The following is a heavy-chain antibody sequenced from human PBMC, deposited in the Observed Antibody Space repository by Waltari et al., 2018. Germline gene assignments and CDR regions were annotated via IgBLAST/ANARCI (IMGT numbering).Heavy chain of an antibody. CDR2: ISYSGAT. Sequence: QLHLQESGPGLVKPSDILSVTCSVSGGSLTSNRHYWGWVRQPPGKGLEWTATISYSGATYNNPSLKSRVTISVDTSKNQFSLKLSSVTAADTAVYYCATYIGASIGTAAFDVWGQGTMVTVSS. V-gene: IGHV4-39*01. J-gene: IGHJ3*01. CDR3: ATYIGASIGTAAFDV. CDR1: GGSLTSNRHY. D-gene: IGHD3-16*01.